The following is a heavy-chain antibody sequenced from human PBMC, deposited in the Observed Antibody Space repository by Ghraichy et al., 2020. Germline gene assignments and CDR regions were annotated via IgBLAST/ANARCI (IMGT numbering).Heavy chain of an antibody. J-gene: IGHJ4*02. Sequence: SETLSLTCTVSGVSVNSGSHYWSWIRQAPGKGLEWIGYIYYSGSTNYKPSLKSRVTISLDTSNNQFSLRLSSVTAADTAVYYCASATAWLGNDYWGQGTLVPVSS. CDR1: GVSVNSGSHY. D-gene: IGHD6-19*01. CDR3: ASATAWLGNDY. V-gene: IGHV4-61*01. CDR2: IYYSGST.